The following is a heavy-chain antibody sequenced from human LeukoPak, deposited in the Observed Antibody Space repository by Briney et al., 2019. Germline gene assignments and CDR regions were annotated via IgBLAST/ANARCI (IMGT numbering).Heavy chain of an antibody. CDR1: GASISSYY. CDR2: MHYSGST. V-gene: IGHV4-59*01. CDR3: ARDTRYYDNSGYYYFDY. D-gene: IGHD3-22*01. Sequence: SETLSLTCTVSGASISSYYWNWIRQPPGKGLEWVGYMHYSGSTNYNPSLKSRVTISVDTSKHQFSLKLNSVTSADTAVYYCARDTRYYDNSGYYYFDYWGRGTLVTVSS. J-gene: IGHJ4*02.